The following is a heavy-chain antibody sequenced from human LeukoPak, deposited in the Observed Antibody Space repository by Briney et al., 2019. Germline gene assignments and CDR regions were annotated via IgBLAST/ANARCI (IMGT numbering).Heavy chain of an antibody. D-gene: IGHD3-9*01. Sequence: GGSLRLSCAASGFTFRNYWMHWVRQAPGKGLVWVSCINNDGSSTDYADSVKGRFTISRDNSKNTLYLQVNGLRAEDTAVYYCARDRLTGYYRWFDPWGQGTLVTVSS. CDR3: ARDRLTGYYRWFDP. V-gene: IGHV3-74*01. CDR2: INNDGSST. J-gene: IGHJ5*02. CDR1: GFTFRNYW.